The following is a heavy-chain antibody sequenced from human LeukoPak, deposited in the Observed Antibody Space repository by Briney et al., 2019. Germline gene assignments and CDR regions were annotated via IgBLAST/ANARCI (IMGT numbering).Heavy chain of an antibody. Sequence: GESLKISCKGSGYSFTSYWIGWVRQMPGKGLEWMGIIYPGDSDTTYSPSFQGQVTISADKSISTAYLQWSSLKASDTAMYYWARRDGYCSSTSCYADYYHGMDVWGQGTTVTVSS. D-gene: IGHD2-2*01. V-gene: IGHV5-51*01. J-gene: IGHJ6*02. CDR1: GYSFTSYW. CDR3: ARRDGYCSSTSCYADYYHGMDV. CDR2: IYPGDSDT.